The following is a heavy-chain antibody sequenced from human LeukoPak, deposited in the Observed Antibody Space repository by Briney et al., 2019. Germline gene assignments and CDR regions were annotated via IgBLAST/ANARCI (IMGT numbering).Heavy chain of an antibody. CDR2: LSPNSGDS. J-gene: IGHJ4*02. CDR3: ARAMASAAFDS. CDR1: GYTFTRSG. Sequence: ASVTVSCKASGYTFTRSGISWVRQAPGQGLEWMGWLSPNSGDSNHAQKFQDRITMTRDTSINTAYMDLTSLKSDDTAVYYCARAMASAAFDSWGQGTLVIVSS. D-gene: IGHD6-13*01. V-gene: IGHV1-2*02.